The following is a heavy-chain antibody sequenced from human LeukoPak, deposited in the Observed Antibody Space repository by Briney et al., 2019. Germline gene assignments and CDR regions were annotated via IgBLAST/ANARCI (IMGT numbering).Heavy chain of an antibody. CDR1: GGSISGTNW. J-gene: IGHJ4*02. CDR3: SRESGPFCPFGY. D-gene: IGHD1-26*01. Sequence: SGTLSLTCGVSGGSISGTNWWSWVRQPPGRGLEWIGEISLAGQTNYNPSLNGRVTMSLDKSSNQLSLHLTSVTAADTATYYCSRESGPFCPFGYWGQGTLVIVSS. V-gene: IGHV4-4*02. CDR2: ISLAGQT.